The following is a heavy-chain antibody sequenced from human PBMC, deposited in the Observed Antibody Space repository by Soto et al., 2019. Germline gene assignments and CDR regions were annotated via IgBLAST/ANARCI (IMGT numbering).Heavy chain of an antibody. CDR2: ISSSSSYI. V-gene: IGHV3-21*01. Sequence: AGGSLRLSCAASGFTFSSYSMNWVRQAPGKGLEWVSSISSSSSYIYYADSVKGRFTISRDNAKNSLYLQMNSLRAEDTAVYYCARGAGSGWFDAFDIWGQGTMVTVSS. CDR3: ARGAGSGWFDAFDI. CDR1: GFTFSSYS. D-gene: IGHD6-19*01. J-gene: IGHJ3*02.